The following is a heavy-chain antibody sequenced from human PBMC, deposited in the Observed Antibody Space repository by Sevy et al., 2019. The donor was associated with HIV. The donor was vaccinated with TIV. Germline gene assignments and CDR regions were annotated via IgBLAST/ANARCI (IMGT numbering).Heavy chain of an antibody. V-gene: IGHV3-53*01. CDR3: ARERLSTVTTGLYYFDY. J-gene: IGHJ4*02. CDR1: GFTVSSNY. D-gene: IGHD4-17*01. Sequence: GGSLRLSCAASGFTVSSNYMSWVRQAPGKGLEWVSVIYSVGSTYYADSGKGRFTISRDNYKNTLYLQMNSLRAEDTAVYYSARERLSTVTTGLYYFDYWGQGTLVTVSS. CDR2: IYSVGST.